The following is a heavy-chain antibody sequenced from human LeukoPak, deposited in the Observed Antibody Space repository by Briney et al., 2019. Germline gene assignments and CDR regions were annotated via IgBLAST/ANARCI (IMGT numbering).Heavy chain of an antibody. CDR2: ISKSGDST. CDR3: AKDLEQLVFPCWFDP. D-gene: IGHD6-6*01. J-gene: IGHJ5*02. V-gene: IGHV3-23*01. CDR1: GFSFSSYA. Sequence: LPGGSLRLSCATSGFSFSSYAMSWVRQAPGKGLEWVSAISKSGDSTFYADSVKGRFTISRDNSQNTLYVQMNSLRAEDTAVYYCAKDLEQLVFPCWFDPWGQGTLVTVSS.